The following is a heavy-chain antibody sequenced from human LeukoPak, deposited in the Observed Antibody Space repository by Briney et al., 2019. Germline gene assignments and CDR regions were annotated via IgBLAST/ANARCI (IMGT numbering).Heavy chain of an antibody. CDR3: ARSVGGSYPYFDY. CDR1: EFTFSSYS. CDR2: ISYDGSDK. D-gene: IGHD1-26*01. Sequence: GGSRRLSCAASEFTFSSYSMHWVRQAPGKGLEWVAVISYDGSDKYYAASVRGRFTICRDNSKNTLCLQMNSLRPEDTAVYYCARSVGGSYPYFDYWGQGTLVTVSS. V-gene: IGHV3-30*04. J-gene: IGHJ4*02.